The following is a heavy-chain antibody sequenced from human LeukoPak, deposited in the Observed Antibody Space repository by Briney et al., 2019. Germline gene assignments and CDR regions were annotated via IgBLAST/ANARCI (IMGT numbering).Heavy chain of an antibody. V-gene: IGHV3-21*01. D-gene: IGHD3-22*01. CDR3: ARGSKYYYDSSGVDF. J-gene: IGHJ4*02. CDR2: ISRSSSDI. Sequence: PGGSLRLSCAASEFSFSDYSMKWVRQAPGKGLEWVSSISRSSSDIYYADSVKGRFTISRDNAKKSLYLQMNSLRAEDTAAYYCARGSKYYYDSSGVDFWGQGTLVTVSS. CDR1: EFSFSDYS.